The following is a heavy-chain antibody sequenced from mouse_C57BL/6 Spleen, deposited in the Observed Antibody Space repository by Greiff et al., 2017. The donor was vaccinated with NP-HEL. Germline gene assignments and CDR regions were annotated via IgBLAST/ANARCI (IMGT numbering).Heavy chain of an antibody. CDR1: GFNIKDDY. Sequence: EVQGVESGAELVRPGASVKLSCTASGFNIKDDYMHWVKQRPEQGLEWIGWIDPENGDTEYASKFQGKATITADTSSNTAYLQLSSLTSEDTAVYYCTTPYDYVDYWGQGTTLTVSS. V-gene: IGHV14-4*01. CDR3: TTPYDYVDY. CDR2: IDPENGDT. D-gene: IGHD2-3*01. J-gene: IGHJ2*01.